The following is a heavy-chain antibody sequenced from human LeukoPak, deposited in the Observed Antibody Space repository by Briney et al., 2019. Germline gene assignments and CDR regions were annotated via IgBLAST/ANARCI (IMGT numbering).Heavy chain of an antibody. D-gene: IGHD6-19*01. CDR1: GFTFSNYG. Sequence: GGSLRLSCAASGFTFSNYGMHWVRQAPGKGLEWVAVIWYDGSNKYYADSVKGRFTISRDNSKNTLYLQMNSLKTEDTGVYYCTTDRGIAVRPVFDSWGQGTLVTVSS. CDR3: TTDRGIAVRPVFDS. V-gene: IGHV3-33*01. CDR2: IWYDGSNK. J-gene: IGHJ4*02.